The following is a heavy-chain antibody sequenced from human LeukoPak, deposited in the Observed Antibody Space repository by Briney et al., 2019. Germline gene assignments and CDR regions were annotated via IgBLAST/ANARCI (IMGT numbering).Heavy chain of an antibody. D-gene: IGHD6-19*01. Sequence: SETLSLTCAVYRGSFSGYYWSWIRQPPGKGLEWIGQINHSGSTNYNPSLKSRVTISVDTSKNQFSLKLSSVTAADTAVYYCARRAYSSGWAHFDYWGQGTLVTVSS. CDR1: RGSFSGYY. V-gene: IGHV4-34*01. CDR3: ARRAYSSGWAHFDY. CDR2: INHSGST. J-gene: IGHJ4*02.